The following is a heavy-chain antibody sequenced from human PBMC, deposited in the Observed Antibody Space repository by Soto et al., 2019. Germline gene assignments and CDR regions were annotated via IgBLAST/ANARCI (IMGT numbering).Heavy chain of an antibody. D-gene: IGHD2-2*01. V-gene: IGHV1-69*13. CDR3: ARGIGEYQLLSRWFDP. J-gene: IGHJ5*02. Sequence: SVKVSCKASGGTFSSYAISWVRQAPGQGLEWMGGIIPIFGTANYAQKFQGRVTITADESTSTAYMELSSLRSEDTAVYYCARGIGEYQLLSRWFDPWGQGTLVTVSS. CDR2: IIPIFGTA. CDR1: GGTFSSYA.